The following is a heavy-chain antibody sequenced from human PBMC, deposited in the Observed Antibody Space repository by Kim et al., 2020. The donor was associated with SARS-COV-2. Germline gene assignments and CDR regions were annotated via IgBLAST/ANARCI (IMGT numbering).Heavy chain of an antibody. V-gene: IGHV4-59*01. CDR2: IYFSGST. CDR3: ASTYYYDSSGLRLDY. CDR1: GGSISSYD. J-gene: IGHJ4*02. Sequence: SETLSLTCTVSGGSISSYDWSWIRQPPGKGLEWIGYIYFSGSTNYNPSLKSRVPISVDTSKTQFPLKLSSVTAADSAVYYCASTYYYDSSGLRLDYWGQGTLVTVSS. D-gene: IGHD3-22*01.